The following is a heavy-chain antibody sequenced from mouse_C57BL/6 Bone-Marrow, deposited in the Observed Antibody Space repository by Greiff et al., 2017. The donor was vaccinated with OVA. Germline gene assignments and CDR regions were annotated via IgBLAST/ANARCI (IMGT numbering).Heavy chain of an antibody. CDR2: IDPATGGT. CDR3: TRGYSNYYAMDY. D-gene: IGHD2-5*01. CDR1: GYTFTDYE. V-gene: IGHV1-15*01. Sequence: VQLQQSGAELVRPGASVTLSCKASGYTFTDYELHWVKQTPVHGLEWIGAIDPATGGTAYNQKFKGKATLTADKSSSTAYLELRSLTSDDASVYYCTRGYSNYYAMDYWGQGTSVTVSS. J-gene: IGHJ4*01.